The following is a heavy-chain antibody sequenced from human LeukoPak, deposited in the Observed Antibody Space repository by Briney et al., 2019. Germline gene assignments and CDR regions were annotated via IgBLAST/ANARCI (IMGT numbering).Heavy chain of an antibody. CDR3: AKAWGLPPAIMEN. Sequence: GGSLRLSCAASGFTFDNYAMHWVRQAPGKGLEWVSGISWNSDTIDYADSVKGRFTISRDNAKNSLYLQMNSLRPEDTAFYYCAKAWGLPPAIMENWGQGTLVTVSS. J-gene: IGHJ4*02. D-gene: IGHD2-2*02. CDR1: GFTFDNYA. V-gene: IGHV3-9*01. CDR2: ISWNSDTI.